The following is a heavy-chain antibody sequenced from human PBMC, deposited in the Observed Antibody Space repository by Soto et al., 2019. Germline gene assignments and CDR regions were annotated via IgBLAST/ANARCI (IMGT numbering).Heavy chain of an antibody. CDR2: ISGHKGNT. CDR1: GYSFISYD. Sequence: ASLKVSCKASGYSFISYDITWVRQAPGQGLEWMGWISGHKGNTNYAQKLQGRVAMTIDTSTSTAYLELRSLRSDDTAMYYCARGGTVVGTSPFDHWGQGTLVTGSS. D-gene: IGHD1-26*01. V-gene: IGHV1-18*04. J-gene: IGHJ4*02. CDR3: ARGGTVVGTSPFDH.